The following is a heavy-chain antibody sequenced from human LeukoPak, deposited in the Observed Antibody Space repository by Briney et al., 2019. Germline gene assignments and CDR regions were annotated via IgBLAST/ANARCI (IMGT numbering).Heavy chain of an antibody. Sequence: PSETLSLTCTVSGVSVSSAAYYWNWIRQPPGKGLEWIGYISYTGTTIYSPLLRSRVTFSIDTSNNQFSLNLKSVTAADTALFYCARSPLYNTHLETFFDSWGQGTLVIVSA. J-gene: IGHJ4*02. D-gene: IGHD3-16*01. CDR2: ISYTGTT. V-gene: IGHV4-30-4*01. CDR1: GVSVSSAAYY. CDR3: ARSPLYNTHLETFFDS.